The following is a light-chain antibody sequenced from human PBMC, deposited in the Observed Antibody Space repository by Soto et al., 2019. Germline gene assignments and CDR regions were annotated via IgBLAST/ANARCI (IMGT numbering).Light chain of an antibody. J-gene: IGKJ1*01. Sequence: DIQMTQSPSTLSASVGDRVTITCRASQSISSWLAWYQQKPGKAPKLLIYDASSLESGVPSRFSGSGSGTEFTLTISSLQPEDVATYYCQKYNSAPWTFGQGTKVDNK. CDR3: QKYNSAPWT. V-gene: IGKV1-5*01. CDR2: DAS. CDR1: QSISSW.